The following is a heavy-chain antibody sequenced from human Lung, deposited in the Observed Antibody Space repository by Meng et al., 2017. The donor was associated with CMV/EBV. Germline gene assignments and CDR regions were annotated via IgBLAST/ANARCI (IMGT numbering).Heavy chain of an antibody. CDR3: TKGGGERVTFDAMDV. D-gene: IGHD2-21*02. V-gene: IGHV3-9*01. CDR2: ISGNTGFI. CDR1: GFTFDDFA. J-gene: IGHJ6*02. Sequence: SLKTSCTASGFTFDDFAMHWVRQSPGEGLEWVSGISGNTGFIGHADSVKGRFTISRDNAKKTLSLQINTLRAEDTALYYCTKGGGERVTFDAMDVWGQGTTVTVSS.